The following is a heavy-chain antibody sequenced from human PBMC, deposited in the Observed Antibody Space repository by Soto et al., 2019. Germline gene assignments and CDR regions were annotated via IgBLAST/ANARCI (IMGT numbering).Heavy chain of an antibody. J-gene: IGHJ4*02. D-gene: IGHD6-13*01. Sequence: GGSLRLSCEGSGINFGDHYMHWVRQAPGKGLVWVSLITPDGTSTNYADSVKGRFTISRDNAKNSLYLQMNSLRAEDTAVYYCATNIQNSSSWSLEFDYWGQGTLVTVSS. V-gene: IGHV3-74*01. CDR2: ITPDGTST. CDR1: GINFGDHY. CDR3: ATNIQNSSSWSLEFDY.